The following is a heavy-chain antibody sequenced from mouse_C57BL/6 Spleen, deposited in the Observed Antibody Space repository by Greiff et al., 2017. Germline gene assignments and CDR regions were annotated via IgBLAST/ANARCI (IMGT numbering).Heavy chain of an antibody. CDR1: GYTFTSYW. CDR3: AREIYYAYYFDY. Sequence: QVQLKQPGAELVKPGASVKLSCKASGYTFTSYWMHWVKQRPGQGLEWIGMIHPNSGSTNYNEKFKSKATLTVDKSSSTAYMQLSSLTSEDSAVYYCAREIYYAYYFDYWGQGTTLTVSS. V-gene: IGHV1-64*01. J-gene: IGHJ2*01. D-gene: IGHD2-1*01. CDR2: IHPNSGST.